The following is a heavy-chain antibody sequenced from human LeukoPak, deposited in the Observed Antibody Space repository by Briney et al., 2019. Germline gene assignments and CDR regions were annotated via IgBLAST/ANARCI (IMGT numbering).Heavy chain of an antibody. CDR2: ILASGSTT. J-gene: IGHJ4*02. Sequence: GGSLRLSCAASGFTFGTYAMNWVRQAPGKGLEWVSGILASGSTTYYADSVKGRFTISRDNSKNTLYLQMNSLRAEDTAIYSCAKDRVPDGRWNFDFWGQGTLVTVSS. CDR1: GFTFGTYA. V-gene: IGHV3-23*01. D-gene: IGHD1-1*01. CDR3: AKDRVPDGRWNFDF.